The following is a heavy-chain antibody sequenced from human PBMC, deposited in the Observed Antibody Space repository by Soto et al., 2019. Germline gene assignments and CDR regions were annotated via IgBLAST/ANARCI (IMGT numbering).Heavy chain of an antibody. CDR3: ARDLDVSGCYYTDY. D-gene: IGHD3-10*01. J-gene: IGHJ4*02. Sequence: QVQLVQSGAEVKKPGASVKVSCKASGYTFSSIGISWVRQAPGQGLEWMGWISPYKGNTHYAQGRQGRVTMTTDTSTSTADMELRILGSDDTAVYYCARDLDVSGCYYTDYWGQGTLVTVSS. V-gene: IGHV1-18*01. CDR1: GYTFSSIG. CDR2: ISPYKGNT.